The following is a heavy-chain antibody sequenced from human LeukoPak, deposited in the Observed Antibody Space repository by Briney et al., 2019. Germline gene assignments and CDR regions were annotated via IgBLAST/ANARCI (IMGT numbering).Heavy chain of an antibody. CDR3: ARMFRTVWELPYY. D-gene: IGHD1-26*01. V-gene: IGHV4-38-2*02. J-gene: IGHJ4*02. Sequence: SETLSLTCTVSGYSTSSGYYWGWIRQPPGKGLEWIGNIYHDGNTYYNPSLKSRVTISVDTSKNQFSLRLSSVTAADTAVYYCARMFRTVWELPYYWGPGTLVTVSS. CDR2: IYHDGNT. CDR1: GYSTSSGYY.